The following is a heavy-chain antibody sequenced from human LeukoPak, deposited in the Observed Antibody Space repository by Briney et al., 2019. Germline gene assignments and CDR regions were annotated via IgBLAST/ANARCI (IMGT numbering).Heavy chain of an antibody. CDR3: TRGVYYYGSGSYYTFDYYYYMDV. Sequence: EPGGSLRLSCTASGFTFGDYAMSWVRQAPGKGLEWVGFIRSKAYGGTTEYAASVKGRFTISRDDSKSIAYLQMNSLKTEDTAVYYCTRGVYYYGSGSYYTFDYYYYMDVWGKGTTVTISS. CDR1: GFTFGDYA. V-gene: IGHV3-49*04. CDR2: IRSKAYGGTT. J-gene: IGHJ6*03. D-gene: IGHD3-10*01.